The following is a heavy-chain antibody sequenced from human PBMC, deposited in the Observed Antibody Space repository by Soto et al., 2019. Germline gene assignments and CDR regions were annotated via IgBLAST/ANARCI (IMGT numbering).Heavy chain of an antibody. V-gene: IGHV4-59*12. J-gene: IGHJ6*03. CDR1: GGSISSYY. D-gene: IGHD1-7*01. CDR3: AREVITGTTVYSYYSMDV. CDR2: IYYSGST. Sequence: PSETLSLTCTVSGGSISSYYWSWIRQPPGKGLEWIGYIYYSGSTNYNPSLKSRVTISVDTSKNQFSLKLSSVTAADTAVYYCAREVITGTTVYSYYSMDVWGKGTTVTVSS.